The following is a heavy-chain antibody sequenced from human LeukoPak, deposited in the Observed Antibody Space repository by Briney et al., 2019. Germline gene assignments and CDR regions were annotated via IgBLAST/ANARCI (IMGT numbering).Heavy chain of an antibody. CDR3: ASGYYYDSSGYYY. CDR1: AGSISRYY. Sequence: KPSETLSLTCTVSAGSISRYYWSWIRQPPGKGLEWIGYIYYSGSTNYNPSLKSRVTMSVDTSKNQFSLKLSSVTAADTAVYYCASGYYYDSSGYYYWGQGTLVTVSS. D-gene: IGHD3-22*01. J-gene: IGHJ4*02. CDR2: IYYSGST. V-gene: IGHV4-59*12.